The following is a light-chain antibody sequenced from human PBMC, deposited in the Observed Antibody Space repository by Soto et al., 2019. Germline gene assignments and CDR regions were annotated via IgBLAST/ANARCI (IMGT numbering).Light chain of an antibody. V-gene: IGKV1-27*01. Sequence: IRMTQSPSSLSASTGDRVTITCRASQGISSYLAWYQQKPGKVPKLLIYDASTLQSGVPSRFSGSGSGTDFTLTISSLQPEDVATYYCQKCDDAPRTFGQGTKVDIK. CDR3: QKCDDAPRT. CDR1: QGISSY. CDR2: DAS. J-gene: IGKJ1*01.